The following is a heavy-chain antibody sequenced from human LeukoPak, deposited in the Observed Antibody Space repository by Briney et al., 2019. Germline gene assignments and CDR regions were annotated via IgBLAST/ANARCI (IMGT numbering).Heavy chain of an antibody. D-gene: IGHD3-10*01. CDR3: ERDQHLWFGELFLRYYYGMDV. CDR2: IIPILGIA. Sequence: SVKVSCKASGGTFSSYAISWVRQAPGQGLEWMGRIIPILGIANYAQKFQGRVTITADKSTSTAYMELSSLRSEDTAVYYCERDQHLWFGELFLRYYYGMDVWGQGTTVTVSS. V-gene: IGHV1-69*04. J-gene: IGHJ6*02. CDR1: GGTFSSYA.